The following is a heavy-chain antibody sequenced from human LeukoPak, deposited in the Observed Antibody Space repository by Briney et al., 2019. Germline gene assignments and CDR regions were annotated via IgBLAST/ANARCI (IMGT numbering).Heavy chain of an antibody. CDR1: GGSISSSSDY. D-gene: IGHD1-1*01. V-gene: IGHV4-39*01. CDR3: ARRACSAAYWKHFDY. Sequence: SETLPLTCTVSGGSISSSSDYWGWIRQAPGKGLEWIGSIYYHENTYYNSSLKSRVTISVDTSKNQFSLKLNSVTAADTAVYFCARRACSAAYWKHFDYWGQGTLVTVSS. J-gene: IGHJ4*02. CDR2: IYYHENT.